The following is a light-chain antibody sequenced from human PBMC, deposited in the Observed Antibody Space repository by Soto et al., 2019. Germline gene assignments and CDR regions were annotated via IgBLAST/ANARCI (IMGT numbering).Light chain of an antibody. CDR3: QQYYSYPPVT. CDR1: QGISSY. V-gene: IGKV1-8*01. Sequence: AIQLTQSPSSLSASVGDRVTITFRASQGISSYLAWYQQKPGKAPKLLIYAASTLQSGVPSRFSGSGSGTDFTLTISCLQSEDFATYYCQQYYSYPPVTFGQGTRLEIK. J-gene: IGKJ5*01. CDR2: AAS.